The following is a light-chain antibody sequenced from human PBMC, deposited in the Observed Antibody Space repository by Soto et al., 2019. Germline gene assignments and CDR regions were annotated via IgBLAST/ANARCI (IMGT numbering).Light chain of an antibody. J-gene: IGKJ1*01. CDR2: GAS. Sequence: EIVLTQSPGTLSLYRGERATLSCRASQTVNSIYFAWYQRKPGQAPRLLIYGASNRATGIPDRFSGSGSGTDFTHTISRLEAEDFGVYYCQQYDTSPRTFGQGTKVEIK. CDR3: QQYDTSPRT. V-gene: IGKV3-20*01. CDR1: QTVNSIY.